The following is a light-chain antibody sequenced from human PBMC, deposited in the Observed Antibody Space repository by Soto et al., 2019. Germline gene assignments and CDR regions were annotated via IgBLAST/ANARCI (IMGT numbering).Light chain of an antibody. CDR2: GAS. J-gene: IGKJ5*01. CDR1: QSVDSSY. V-gene: IGKV3-20*01. CDR3: QQYGSSSIT. Sequence: EIVLTQSPGTPSLSPGERATLSCRASQSVDSSYLAWYQQKPGQAPRLLIYGASSRATGIPDRFSGSGSGTDFTLTISRLEPEDFAVYSCQQYGSSSITFGQGTRLEIK.